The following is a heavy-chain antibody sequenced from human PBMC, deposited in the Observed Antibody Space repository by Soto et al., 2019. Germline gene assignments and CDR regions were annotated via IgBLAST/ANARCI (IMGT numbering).Heavy chain of an antibody. CDR3: ARDQGLFVHTGMVIDYYGIDV. CDR2: IIPGFDTT. Sequence: QVHLVQSGAEVRKPGSSVKVSCTTSGGTFTSYAVSWVRQVPGQGLQWMGGIIPGFDTTFYAQKFQGRVTITADESTNSAYMELRGLRSEDTAVYYCARDQGLFVHTGMVIDYYGIDVWGPGTTVTVSS. CDR1: GGTFTSYA. D-gene: IGHD5-18*01. V-gene: IGHV1-69*01. J-gene: IGHJ6*02.